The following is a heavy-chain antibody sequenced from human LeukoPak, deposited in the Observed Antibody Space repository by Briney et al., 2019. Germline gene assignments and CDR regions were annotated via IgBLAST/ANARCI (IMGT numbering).Heavy chain of an antibody. CDR2: INHSGSS. CDR3: ASMYSSSWYQDYYYYMDV. V-gene: IGHV4-34*01. J-gene: IGHJ6*03. D-gene: IGHD6-13*01. CDR1: AGSFSGYY. Sequence: SETLSLTCAVYAGSFSGYYWSWIRQPPGKGLEWIGDINHSGSSNYNTSLKRRVTTSVDTTKKQFSLKLSSMTAADTAVYYCASMYSSSWYQDYYYYMDVWGKGTTVTVSS.